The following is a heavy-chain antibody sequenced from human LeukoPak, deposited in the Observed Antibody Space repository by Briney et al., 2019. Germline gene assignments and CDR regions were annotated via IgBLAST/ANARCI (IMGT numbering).Heavy chain of an antibody. V-gene: IGHV1-69*13. CDR2: IIPICGTA. CDR3: ARVGNGNLLRYFDWFTRFDP. J-gene: IGHJ5*02. Sequence: GASVKVSCKASGGTFSSYAISWVRQAPGQGLEWMGGIIPICGTANYAQKFQGRVTITADESTSTAYMELSSLRSEDTAVYYCARVGNGNLLRYFDWFTRFDPWGQGTLVTVSS. CDR1: GGTFSSYA. D-gene: IGHD3-9*01.